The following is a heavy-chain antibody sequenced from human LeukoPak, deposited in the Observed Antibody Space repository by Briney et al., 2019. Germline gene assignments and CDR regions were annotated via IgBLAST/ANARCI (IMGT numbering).Heavy chain of an antibody. D-gene: IGHD3-10*01. CDR3: AKAFGFGELVGAFDI. J-gene: IGHJ3*02. CDR2: ISGSGGST. Sequence: AGSLRLSCAASGFTFSSYGMSWVRQAPGKGLEWVSAISGSGGSTYYADSVKSRFTISRDNSKNTLYLQMNSLRAEDTAVYYCAKAFGFGELVGAFDIWGQGTMVTVSS. CDR1: GFTFSSYG. V-gene: IGHV3-23*01.